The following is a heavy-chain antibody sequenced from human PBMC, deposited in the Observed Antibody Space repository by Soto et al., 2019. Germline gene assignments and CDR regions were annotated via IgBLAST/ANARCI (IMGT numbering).Heavy chain of an antibody. CDR3: AKDLYGGNTEIDY. D-gene: IGHD4-17*01. CDR1: GFTFSIFG. CDR2: ISYDGSNK. Sequence: QVKLLESGGGVVQPGRSLRLSCAASGFTFSIFGMHWVRQAPGKGLEWVAVISYDGSNKYYADSVKGRFTISRDNSKNTLYLQMNSLRAEDAALYLCAKDLYGGNTEIDYWGQGTLVTVSS. J-gene: IGHJ4*02. V-gene: IGHV3-30*18.